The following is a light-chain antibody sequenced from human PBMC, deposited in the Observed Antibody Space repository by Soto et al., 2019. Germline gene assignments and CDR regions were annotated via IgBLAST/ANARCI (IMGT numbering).Light chain of an antibody. J-gene: IGKJ1*01. CDR3: QQFGDWPS. Sequence: EIRMTQSPAILSVSPGESATLSCRASQSVSSHVVWYQQKPGQAPRLLISDSSTTGFPARFSGSGSGTEFTLTISSLQSDDSAIYYCQQFGDWPSVGLGTKLEI. CDR2: DSS. V-gene: IGKV3-15*01. CDR1: QSVSSH.